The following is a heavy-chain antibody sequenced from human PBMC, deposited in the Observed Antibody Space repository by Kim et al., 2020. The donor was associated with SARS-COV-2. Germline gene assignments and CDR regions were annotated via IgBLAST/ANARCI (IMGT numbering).Heavy chain of an antibody. Sequence: SETLSLTCAVYGGSFSGYYWSWIRQPPGKGLEWIGEINHSGSTNYNPSLKSRVTISVDTSKNQFSLKLSSVTAADTAVYYCARRYDSSGYYWRPLHYWGQGTLVTVSS. D-gene: IGHD3-22*01. CDR2: INHSGST. J-gene: IGHJ4*02. CDR3: ARRYDSSGYYWRPLHY. V-gene: IGHV4-34*01. CDR1: GGSFSGYY.